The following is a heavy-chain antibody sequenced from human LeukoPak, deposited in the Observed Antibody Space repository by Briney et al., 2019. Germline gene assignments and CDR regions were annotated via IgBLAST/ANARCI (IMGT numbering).Heavy chain of an antibody. V-gene: IGHV3-48*03. J-gene: IGHJ4*02. CDR1: GFTFSSYE. CDR3: ARDQFGTRLD. D-gene: IGHD1-1*01. CDR2: ISTSGSTI. Sequence: RGSLRLSCAASGFTFSSYEMDWVRQAPGKGLEWVSYISTSGSTIPYADSVKGRFTISRDNAKNSLYLQMNSLRVEDTAVYYCARDQFGTRLDWGQGTLVTVSS.